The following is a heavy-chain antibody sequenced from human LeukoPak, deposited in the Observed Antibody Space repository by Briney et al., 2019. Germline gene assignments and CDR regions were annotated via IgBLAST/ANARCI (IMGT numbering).Heavy chain of an antibody. CDR1: GLTVSSNH. V-gene: IGHV3-53*01. Sequence: GGSLRLSCAASGLTVSSNHMAWVRQAPGKGLEWVSVIYTGGITYYADSVQGHFTISRDSSKNTVYLQMNSLRVEDTALYYCARDHASAGGGLDYWGQGTPVTVSP. J-gene: IGHJ4*02. CDR3: ARDHASAGGGLDY. D-gene: IGHD6-13*01. CDR2: IYTGGIT.